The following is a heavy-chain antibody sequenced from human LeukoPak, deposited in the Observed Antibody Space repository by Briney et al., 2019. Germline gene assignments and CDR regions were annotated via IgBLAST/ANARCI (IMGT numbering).Heavy chain of an antibody. CDR1: ISNTGGYF. J-gene: IGHJ4*02. CDR2: VYRTGSA. Sequence: SETLSLTCVGSISNTGGYFYAWIRQPPGKGLEWIGYVYRTGSAYYNPSLKSRVTMSVDSSENQFSLNLSSVTAADTAMYYCARSIEGRFDYWGQGILVTVSS. D-gene: IGHD2/OR15-2a*01. CDR3: ARSIEGRFDY. V-gene: IGHV4-30-2*01.